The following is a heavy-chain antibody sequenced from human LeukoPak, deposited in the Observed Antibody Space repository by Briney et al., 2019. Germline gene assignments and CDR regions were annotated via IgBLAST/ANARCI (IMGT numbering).Heavy chain of an antibody. Sequence: ASVKVSCKASGYTFTSYDINWVRQATGQGPEWMGWMNPSSGNTGYAQRFQGRVTMTRDTSINTAYLELSSLRSEDTAVYYCARVGGYLRYYYYYMDVWGKGTTVTVSS. V-gene: IGHV1-8*01. CDR3: ARVGGYLRYYYYYMDV. CDR2: MNPSSGNT. CDR1: GYTFTSYD. J-gene: IGHJ6*03. D-gene: IGHD6-19*01.